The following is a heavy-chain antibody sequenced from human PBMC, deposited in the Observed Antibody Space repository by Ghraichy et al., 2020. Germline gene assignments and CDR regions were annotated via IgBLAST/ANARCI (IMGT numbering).Heavy chain of an antibody. CDR2: ISGSGGST. V-gene: IGHV3-23*01. J-gene: IGHJ4*02. D-gene: IGHD6-19*01. CDR1: GFTFNTYA. CDR3: AKVMGEGQWLAYFDF. Sequence: GGSLRLSCAASGFTFNTYAMTWVRQAPGKGLEWVAGISGSGGSTYYADSVKGRFTISRDTSKNTLDMQMNSLRAEDTALYYCAKVMGEGQWLAYFDFWGQRTLVTASS.